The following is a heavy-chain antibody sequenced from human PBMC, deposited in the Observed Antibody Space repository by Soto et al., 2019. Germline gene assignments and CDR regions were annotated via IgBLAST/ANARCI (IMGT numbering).Heavy chain of an antibody. V-gene: IGHV3-23*01. CDR2: ITGGGHTT. CDR3: AKDRVESNFGAFDF. D-gene: IGHD3-10*01. CDR1: GFTFNRYG. J-gene: IGHJ4*02. Sequence: GGSLRLSCAASGFTFNRYGMSWVRRAPGQGLEWVSRITGGGHTTYYAESVKGRFTISRDNSKNTLYLQMNSLTAEDTAIYYCAKDRVESNFGAFDFWGQGTLVTVSS.